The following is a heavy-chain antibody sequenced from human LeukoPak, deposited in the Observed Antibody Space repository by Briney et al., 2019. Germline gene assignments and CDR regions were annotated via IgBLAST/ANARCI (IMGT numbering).Heavy chain of an antibody. CDR2: INPNSGGT. V-gene: IGHV1-2*02. CDR3: ARGYTYYYGSGSYVDC. Sequence: ASVKVSCKASGYTFTGYYMHWVRQAPGQGLEWMGWINPNSGGTNYAQKFQGRVTMTRDTSISTAYMELSRLRSDDTAVYYCARGYTYYYGSGSYVDCWGQGTLVTVSS. CDR1: GYTFTGYY. D-gene: IGHD3-10*01. J-gene: IGHJ4*02.